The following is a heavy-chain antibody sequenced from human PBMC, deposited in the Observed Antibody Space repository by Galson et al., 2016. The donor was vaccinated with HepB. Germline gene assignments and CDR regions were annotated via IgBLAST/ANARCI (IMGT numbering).Heavy chain of an antibody. V-gene: IGHV3-23*01. J-gene: IGHJ4*02. D-gene: IGHD6-19*01. CDR3: AKDRRQWLDSDIDY. CDR1: GFTFTIYA. Sequence: SLRLSCAASGFTFTIYAMTWVRQAPGKGLEWVSAISGSGANTYYADSVKGRFTISRGNSKNTLYLQMNSLRAEDTAIYYCAKDRRQWLDSDIDYWGQGTLVTVSS. CDR2: ISGSGANT.